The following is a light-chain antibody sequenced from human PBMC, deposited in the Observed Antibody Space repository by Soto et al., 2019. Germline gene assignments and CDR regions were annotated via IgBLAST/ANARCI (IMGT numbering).Light chain of an antibody. CDR3: QQYNNWTRT. CDR1: QSVSSYS. J-gene: IGKJ1*01. Sequence: EIVLTQSPGTLSLSPGERATLSCRASQSVSSYSLAWYQKKPGQAPRLIIYGASSRAAGVPDLFSCSGAGPACTRTISGLEPEDVPVAYCQQYNNWTRTFCQGTQVDIK. CDR2: GAS. V-gene: IGKV3-20*01.